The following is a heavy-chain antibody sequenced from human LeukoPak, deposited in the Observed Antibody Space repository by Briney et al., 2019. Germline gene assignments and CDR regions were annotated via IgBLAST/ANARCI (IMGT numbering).Heavy chain of an antibody. D-gene: IGHD2-15*01. V-gene: IGHV3-23*01. CDR1: GGSFSGYY. CDR2: ISGSGGST. J-gene: IGHJ4*02. Sequence: ETLSLTCAVYGGSFSGYYWSWVRQAPGKGLEWVSAISGSGGSTYYADSVKGRFTISRDNSKNTLYLQMNSLRAEDTAVYYCAKGALRYCSGGSCYSGAIDYWGQGTLVTVSS. CDR3: AKGALRYCSGGSCYSGAIDY.